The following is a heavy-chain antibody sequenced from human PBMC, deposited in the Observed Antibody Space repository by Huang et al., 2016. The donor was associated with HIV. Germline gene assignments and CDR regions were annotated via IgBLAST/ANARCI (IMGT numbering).Heavy chain of an antibody. D-gene: IGHD1-26*01. Sequence: VQLVESGGGLVRPGGSLRLSCAASGFSFDSYSMTWVRQGPGKTLELVAYISSSGGNSYYADSVKGRFTISRDNARNSLFLQLSSLRVEDTAVYHCVRDAGGKNFWGQGTLVSVSS. CDR2: ISSSGGNS. CDR1: GFSFDSYS. CDR3: VRDAGGKNF. J-gene: IGHJ4*02. V-gene: IGHV3-48*01.